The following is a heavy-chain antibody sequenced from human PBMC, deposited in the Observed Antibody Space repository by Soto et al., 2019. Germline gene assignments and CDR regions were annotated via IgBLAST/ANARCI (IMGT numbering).Heavy chain of an antibody. J-gene: IGHJ4*02. CDR3: AKAPYIVVVPAANAY. D-gene: IGHD2-2*01. Sequence: GGSLRLSCAASGFIFSSYNMNWVRQAPGEGLEWISSISSSGDYIFYADSVKGRFTISRDNAKNSLYLQLNSLRAEDTAVYYCAKAPYIVVVPAANAYWGQGSLVIGSS. CDR1: GFIFSSYN. CDR2: ISSSGDYI. V-gene: IGHV3-21*01.